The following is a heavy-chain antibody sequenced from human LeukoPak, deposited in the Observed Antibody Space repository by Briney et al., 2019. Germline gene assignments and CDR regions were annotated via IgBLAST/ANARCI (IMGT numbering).Heavy chain of an antibody. J-gene: IGHJ4*02. D-gene: IGHD1-1*01. Sequence: GGSLRLSCAASGFTFSSYSMNWVRQAPGKGLEWVSSISSSSSYIYYADSVKGRFTISRDNAKNSLYLQMNSPRAEDTAVYYCARDVAENWNFDYWGQGTLVTVSS. CDR3: ARDVAENWNFDY. V-gene: IGHV3-21*01. CDR2: ISSSSSYI. CDR1: GFTFSSYS.